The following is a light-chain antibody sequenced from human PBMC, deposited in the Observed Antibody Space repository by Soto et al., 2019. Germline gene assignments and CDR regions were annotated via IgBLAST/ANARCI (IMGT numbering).Light chain of an antibody. CDR2: RNN. CDR1: SSNFGSNY. Sequence: QSVLTQPPSASGTPGQRVTISCSGGSSNFGSNYVYWYQQLPGTAPKLLIYRNNQRPSGVPDRFSGSKSGTSASLAISGLRSEDEADYYCAAWDDSLSGLYVFGSGTKVTVL. CDR3: AAWDDSLSGLYV. J-gene: IGLJ1*01. V-gene: IGLV1-47*01.